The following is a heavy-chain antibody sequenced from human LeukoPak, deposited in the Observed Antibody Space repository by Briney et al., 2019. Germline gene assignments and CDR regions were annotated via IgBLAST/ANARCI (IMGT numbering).Heavy chain of an antibody. J-gene: IGHJ4*02. D-gene: IGHD5-24*01. CDR2: ISSSSSTI. CDR3: ARETPRRGETRDGYR. V-gene: IGHV3-48*01. CDR1: GFTFSSYS. Sequence: PGGSLRLSCAASGFTFSSYSMNWVRQAPGKGLEWVSYISSSSSTIYYADSVKGRFTISRDNAKNSLYLQMNSLRVEDTAVYYCARETPRRGETRDGYRWGQGTVVTVPS.